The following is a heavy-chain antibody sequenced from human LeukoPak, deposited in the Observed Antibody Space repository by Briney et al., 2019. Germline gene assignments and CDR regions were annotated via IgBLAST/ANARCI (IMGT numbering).Heavy chain of an antibody. V-gene: IGHV4-39*02. D-gene: IGHD2/OR15-2a*01. CDR3: ARESPIIETR. J-gene: IGHJ4*02. CDR1: GGSISSSSYY. Sequence: SETLSLTCTVSGGSISSSSYYWGWIRQPPGKGLEWIGSIYYSGSTYYNPSLKSRVTISVDTSKNQFSLKLSSVTATDTAVYYCARESPIIETRWGQGTLVTVSS. CDR2: IYYSGST.